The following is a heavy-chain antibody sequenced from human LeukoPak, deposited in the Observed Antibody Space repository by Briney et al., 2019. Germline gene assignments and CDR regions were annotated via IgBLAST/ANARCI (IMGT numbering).Heavy chain of an antibody. Sequence: QTGGSLRLSCAASGFTFSSYEMNWVRQAPGKGLEWVSYISSSGSTIYYADSVKGRFTISRDNAKNSLYLQMNSLRAEDTAVYYCARPLSSYYDSSGYYSWSQGTLVTVSS. D-gene: IGHD3-22*01. V-gene: IGHV3-48*03. CDR2: ISSSGSTI. CDR3: ARPLSSYYDSSGYYS. CDR1: GFTFSSYE. J-gene: IGHJ4*02.